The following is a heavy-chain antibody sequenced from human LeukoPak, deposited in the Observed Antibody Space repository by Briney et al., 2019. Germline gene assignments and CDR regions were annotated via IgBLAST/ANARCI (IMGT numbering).Heavy chain of an antibody. J-gene: IGHJ4*02. CDR2: ISWDGGST. V-gene: IGHV3-43*01. Sequence: GGSLRLSCAASGFTFDDYTMHWVRQAPGKGLEWVSLISWDGGSTYYADSVKGRFTISRDNAKNSLYLQMNSLRAEDTAVYYCARDRTTVTTRSRYFDYWGQGTLVTVSS. D-gene: IGHD4-17*01. CDR1: GFTFDDYT. CDR3: ARDRTTVTTRSRYFDY.